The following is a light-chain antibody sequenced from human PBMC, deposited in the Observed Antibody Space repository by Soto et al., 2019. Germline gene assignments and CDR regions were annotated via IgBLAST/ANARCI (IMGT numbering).Light chain of an antibody. J-gene: IGKJ1*01. Sequence: EVVLTQSPVTLSLSPGERATLSCRSSQSFRGLLALYQPKPVQAPMLRIYYAYNRATGIPPRFSGSGSGTDFTLTISRLEPQDSAVYYCQQRSNWWTFGQGTKV. CDR3: QQRSNWWT. V-gene: IGKV3-11*01. CDR2: YAY. CDR1: QSFRGL.